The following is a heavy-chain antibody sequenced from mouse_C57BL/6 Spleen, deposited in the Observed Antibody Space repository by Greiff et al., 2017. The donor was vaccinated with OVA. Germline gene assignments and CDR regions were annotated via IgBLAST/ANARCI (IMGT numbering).Heavy chain of an antibody. J-gene: IGHJ4*01. CDR1: GFTFSDFY. CDR3: ARDAAEAMDY. V-gene: IGHV7-1*01. Sequence: EVKVVESGGGLVQSGRSLRLSCATSGFTFSDFYMEWVRQAPGKGLEWIAARRNKANDYTTEYSASVKGRFIVSRDTSQSILYLQMNALRAEDTAIYYCARDAAEAMDYWGQGTSVTVSS. CDR2: RRNKANDYTT.